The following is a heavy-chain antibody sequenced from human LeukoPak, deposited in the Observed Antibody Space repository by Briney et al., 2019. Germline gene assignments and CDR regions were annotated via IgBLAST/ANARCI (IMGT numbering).Heavy chain of an antibody. J-gene: IGHJ4*02. CDR2: ISGSGTNT. D-gene: IGHD2-21*01. CDR3: AKDTAVILTAPFDS. V-gene: IGHV3-23*01. CDR1: EFTFSSYA. Sequence: GGSLRLSCAASEFTFSSYAMTWVRQAPGKGLEWVSAISGSGTNTYYSGSVRGRFTISRDNSNNRLYLQMNSVRAEDTAMYFCAKDTAVILTAPFDSWGQGTLVTVSS.